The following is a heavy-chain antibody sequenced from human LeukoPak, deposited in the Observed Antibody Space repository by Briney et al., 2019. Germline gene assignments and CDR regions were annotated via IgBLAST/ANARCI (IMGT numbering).Heavy chain of an antibody. V-gene: IGHV3-64*01. Sequence: PGGSLRLSCAASGFTVSSYYMDWVRQAPGKELEYVSAISSNGGSTYYANSVKGRFTISRDNSKNTLYLQMGSLRAEDMAVYYCARGWFGAYYYYYMDVWGKGTTVTISS. CDR1: GFTVSSYY. CDR2: ISSNGGST. D-gene: IGHD3-10*01. CDR3: ARGWFGAYYYYYMDV. J-gene: IGHJ6*03.